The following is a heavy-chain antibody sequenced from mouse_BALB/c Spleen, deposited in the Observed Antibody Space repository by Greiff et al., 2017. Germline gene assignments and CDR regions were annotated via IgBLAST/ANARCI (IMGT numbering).Heavy chain of an antibody. CDR3: ARGGYGNYGGY. J-gene: IGHJ2*01. Sequence: EVQLQQSGAELVRPGALVKLSCKASGFNIKDYYMHWVKQRPEQGLEWIGWIDPENGNTIYDPKFQGKASITADTSSNTAYLQLSSLTSEDTAVYYCARGGYGNYGGYWGQGTTLTVSS. D-gene: IGHD2-1*01. CDR1: GFNIKDYY. V-gene: IGHV14-1*02. CDR2: IDPENGNT.